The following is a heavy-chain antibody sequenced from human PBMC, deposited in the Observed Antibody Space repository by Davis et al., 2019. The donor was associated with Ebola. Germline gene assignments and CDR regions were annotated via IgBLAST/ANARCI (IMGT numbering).Heavy chain of an antibody. D-gene: IGHD3-22*01. V-gene: IGHV4-61*01. J-gene: IGHJ3*02. CDR3: ARDQYYYDSSGYHRGAFDI. Sequence: SETLSLTCTVSGGSISSSNYYWGWIRQPPGKGLQWIGYIYYSGNTNYNPSLKSRVTISVDTSKNQFSLKLSSVTAADTAVYYCARDQYYYDSSGYHRGAFDIWGQGTMVTVSS. CDR1: GGSISSSNYY. CDR2: IYYSGNT.